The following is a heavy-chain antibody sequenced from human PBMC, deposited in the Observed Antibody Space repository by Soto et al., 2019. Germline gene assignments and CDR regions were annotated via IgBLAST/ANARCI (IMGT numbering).Heavy chain of an antibody. CDR1: GGSISSYY. D-gene: IGHD3-22*01. V-gene: IGHV4-59*01. J-gene: IGHJ4*02. Sequence: SETLCLSCTVSGGSISSYYWSWIRQTPGKGLEWIGYIYYSGSTNYNPSLKSRVTISVDTSKNQFSLKLSSVTAADTAVYYCARGSGDSSGYFPFDYWGQGTLVTVSS. CDR3: ARGSGDSSGYFPFDY. CDR2: IYYSGST.